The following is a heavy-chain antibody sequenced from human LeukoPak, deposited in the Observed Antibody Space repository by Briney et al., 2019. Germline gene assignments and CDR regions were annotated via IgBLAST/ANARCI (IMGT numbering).Heavy chain of an antibody. CDR3: ARGEYSSSWDHYYFDY. V-gene: IGHV1-2*06. J-gene: IGHJ4*02. Sequence: RASVKVSCKASGYTFTSYAMNWVRQAPGQGLEWMGRINPNSGGTNYAQTFQGRVTMTRDTSITTAYLEVSSLRSDDTAVYYCARGEYSSSWDHYYFDYWGQGTLVTVSS. D-gene: IGHD6-13*01. CDR2: INPNSGGT. CDR1: GYTFTSYA.